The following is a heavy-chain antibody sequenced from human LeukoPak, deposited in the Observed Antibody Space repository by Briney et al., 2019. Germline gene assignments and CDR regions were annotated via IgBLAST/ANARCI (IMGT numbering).Heavy chain of an antibody. CDR1: GGAISSSSYY. Sequence: PSETLSLTCTVSGGAISSSSYYWGWIRQPPGKGLEWIGSIYYSGSTYYNPSLKSRVTISVDTSKNQFSLKLSSVTAADTAVYYCARHGSYGSYYYYMDVWGKGTTVTISS. CDR2: IYYSGST. J-gene: IGHJ6*03. CDR3: ARHGSYGSYYYYMDV. V-gene: IGHV4-39*01. D-gene: IGHD5-18*01.